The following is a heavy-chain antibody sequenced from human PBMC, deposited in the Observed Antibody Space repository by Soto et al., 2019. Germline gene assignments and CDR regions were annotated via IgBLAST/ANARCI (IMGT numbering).Heavy chain of an antibody. CDR2: IYYSGST. D-gene: IGHD3-16*01. CDR1: GGSISSGGYY. J-gene: IGHJ5*02. V-gene: IGHV4-31*03. CDR3: ARDLGEPINKIDP. Sequence: SETLSLTCTVSGGSISSGGYYWSWIRQHPGKGLEWIGYIYYSGSTYYNPSLKSRVTISVDTSKNQFSLKLSSVTAADTAVYYCARDLGEPINKIDPWGQGTLVTVSS.